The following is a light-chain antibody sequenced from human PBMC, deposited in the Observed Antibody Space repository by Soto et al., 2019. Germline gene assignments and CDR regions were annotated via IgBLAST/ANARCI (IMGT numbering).Light chain of an antibody. CDR1: SGDVGNYNL. CDR2: EVN. CDR3: CSYVGSSTSYV. J-gene: IGLJ1*01. Sequence: QSALTQPASVSGSPGQSITVSCTGTSGDVGNYNLVSWYQQHPGKAPRLMIYEVNKWPSGVSNRFSGSKSGNTASLTISGLQAEDEADYYCCSYVGSSTSYVFGTGTKDTVL. V-gene: IGLV2-23*02.